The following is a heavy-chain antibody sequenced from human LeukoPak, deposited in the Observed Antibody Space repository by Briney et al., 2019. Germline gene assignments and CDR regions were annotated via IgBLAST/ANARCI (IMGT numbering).Heavy chain of an antibody. D-gene: IGHD2-2*01. CDR1: GGSISSYY. CDR2: IYYSGST. CDR3: ARVSTSTSSRFYYYGMDV. Sequence: ETLSLTCTVSGGSISSYYWSWIRQPPGKGLEWIGYIYYSGSTNYNPSLKSRVTISVDTSKNQFSLKLSSVTAADTAVYYCARVSTSTSSRFYYYGMDVWGQGTTVTVSS. J-gene: IGHJ6*02. V-gene: IGHV4-59*01.